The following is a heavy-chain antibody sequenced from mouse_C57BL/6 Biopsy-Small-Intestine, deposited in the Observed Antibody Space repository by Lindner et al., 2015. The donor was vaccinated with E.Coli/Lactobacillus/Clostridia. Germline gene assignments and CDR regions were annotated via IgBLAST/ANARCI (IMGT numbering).Heavy chain of an antibody. V-gene: IGHV14-2*01. CDR2: IDPRDDET. Sequence: VQLQESGAELVKPGASVRLSCTASGFNIKDYYFHWVKQRTEQGLEWVGRIDPRDDETRYAPKFQDKATITADTSSNTVYLQLSSLTSEDTAVYYCAPLFDYWGQGTSLTVSS. CDR1: GFNIKDYY. CDR3: APLFDY. J-gene: IGHJ2*02.